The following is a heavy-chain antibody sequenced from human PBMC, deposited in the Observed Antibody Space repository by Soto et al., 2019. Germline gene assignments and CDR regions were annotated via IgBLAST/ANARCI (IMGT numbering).Heavy chain of an antibody. V-gene: IGHV4-4*02. CDR1: GVSITNTNW. J-gene: IGHJ5*02. CDR3: ARVAQGKCSGSRCYRWFDP. Sequence: KPSETLSLTCAISGVSITNTNWWTWVRQPPGKGLEWIGEIFHSGSTNYNPSLKNRVTMSVDKSRNEFSLKVTSVTAADTATYYCARVAQGKCSGSRCYRWFDPWGQGTMVTVYS. D-gene: IGHD2-2*01. CDR2: IFHSGST.